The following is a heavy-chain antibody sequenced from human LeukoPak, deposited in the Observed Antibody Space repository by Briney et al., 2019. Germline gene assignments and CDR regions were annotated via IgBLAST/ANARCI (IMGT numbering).Heavy chain of an antibody. Sequence: ASVKVSCKASGYTFTSYAMHWVRQAPGQRLEWMGWINAGNGNTKYSQKFQGRVTITRDTSASTAYMELSSLRSEDTAVYYCARTMIREGAFDIWGQGTMVTASS. CDR1: GYTFTSYA. V-gene: IGHV1-3*01. D-gene: IGHD3-10*01. J-gene: IGHJ3*02. CDR2: INAGNGNT. CDR3: ARTMIREGAFDI.